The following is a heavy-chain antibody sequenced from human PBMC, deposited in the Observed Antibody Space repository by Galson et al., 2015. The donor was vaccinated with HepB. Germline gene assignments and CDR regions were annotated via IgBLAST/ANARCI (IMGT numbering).Heavy chain of an antibody. CDR3: AGPPVVPAAMNYYYYYMDV. CDR1: GGTFSSYA. CDR2: IIPILGIA. V-gene: IGHV1-69*10. Sequence: SVKVSCKASGGTFSSYAISWVRQAPGQGLEWMGGIIPILGIANYAQKFQGRVTITADKSTSTAYMELSSLRSEDTAVYYCAGPPVVPAAMNYYYYYMDVWGKGTTVTVSS. J-gene: IGHJ6*03. D-gene: IGHD2-2*01.